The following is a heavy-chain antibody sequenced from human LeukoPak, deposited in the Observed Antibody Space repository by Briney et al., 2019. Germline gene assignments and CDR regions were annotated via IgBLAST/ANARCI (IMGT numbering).Heavy chain of an antibody. CDR1: GYTFTGYY. Sequence: ASVKVSCKASGYTFTGYYMHWVRQAPGQGLEWMGWISAYNGNTNYAQKLQGRVTMTTDTSTSTAYMELRSLRSDDTAVYYCARDGTTYYYYYGMDVWGQGTTVTVSS. CDR3: ARDGTTYYYYYGMDV. V-gene: IGHV1-18*04. D-gene: IGHD1/OR15-1a*01. J-gene: IGHJ6*02. CDR2: ISAYNGNT.